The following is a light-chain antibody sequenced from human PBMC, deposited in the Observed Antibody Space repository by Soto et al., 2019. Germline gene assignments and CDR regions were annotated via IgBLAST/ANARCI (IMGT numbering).Light chain of an antibody. Sequence: EIVMTQSPATLSSSPGERAALSCRASQSVSSNLAWYQQKPGQAPRLLIYGASTRATGVLARFSGSGSGTEFTLTISSLQSEDFAVYYCQQYYDWIAFGQGTRLEIK. V-gene: IGKV3-15*01. CDR3: QQYYDWIA. CDR2: GAS. J-gene: IGKJ5*01. CDR1: QSVSSN.